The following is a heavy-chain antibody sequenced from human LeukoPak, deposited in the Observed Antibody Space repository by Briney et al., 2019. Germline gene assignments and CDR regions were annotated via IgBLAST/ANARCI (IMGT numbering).Heavy chain of an antibody. CDR3: ARTNSITIFGVVTRLNGWFDP. CDR2: IIPIFGTA. V-gene: IGHV1-69*06. CDR1: GGTFSSYA. D-gene: IGHD3-3*01. Sequence: SVKASCKASGGTFSSYAISWVRQAPGQGLEWMGSIIPIFGTANYAQKFQGRVTITADKSTSTAYMELSSLRSEDTAVYYCARTNSITIFGVVTRLNGWFDPWGQGTLVTVSS. J-gene: IGHJ5*02.